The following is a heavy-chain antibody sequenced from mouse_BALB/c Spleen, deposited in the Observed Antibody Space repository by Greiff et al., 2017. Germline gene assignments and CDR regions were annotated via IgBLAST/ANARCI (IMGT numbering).Heavy chain of an antibody. D-gene: IGHD2-4*01. CDR1: GFTFSSFG. CDR3: ARSRGYYDYDVGY. CDR2: ISSGSSTI. J-gene: IGHJ2*01. Sequence: EVHLVESGGGLVQPGGSRKLSCAASGFTFSSFGMHWVRQAPEKGLEWVAYISSGSSTIYYADTVKGRFTISRDNPKNTLFLQMTSLRSEDTAMYYCARSRGYYDYDVGYWGQGTTLTVSA. V-gene: IGHV5-17*02.